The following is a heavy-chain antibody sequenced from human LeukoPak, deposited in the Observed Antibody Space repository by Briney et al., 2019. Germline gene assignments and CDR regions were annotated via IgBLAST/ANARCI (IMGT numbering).Heavy chain of an antibody. J-gene: IGHJ6*02. D-gene: IGHD2-15*01. CDR2: ISYDGSNK. V-gene: IGHV3-30*04. CDR1: GFTFSSYA. Sequence: GGSLRLSCAASGFTFSSYAMHWVRQAPGKGLEWVAVISYDGSNKYYADSVKGRFTISRDNSKNTLYLQMNSLRAEDTAVYYCARDNPSFYGSGGSCYSDYYYGMDVWGQGTTVTVSS. CDR3: ARDNPSFYGSGGSCYSDYYYGMDV.